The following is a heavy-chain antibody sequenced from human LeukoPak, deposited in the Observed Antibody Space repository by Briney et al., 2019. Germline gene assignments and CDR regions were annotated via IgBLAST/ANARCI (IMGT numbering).Heavy chain of an antibody. CDR1: GFTFSSYA. CDR3: AKDKPIDY. Sequence: GGSLRLSYAASGFTFSSYAMHWVRQAPGKGLEWVSYISSSSSTIYYADSVKGRFTISRDNAKNSLYLQMNTLRTEDTAVYFCAKDKPIDYWGQGTLVTVSS. CDR2: ISSSSSTI. D-gene: IGHD1-14*01. J-gene: IGHJ4*02. V-gene: IGHV3-48*01.